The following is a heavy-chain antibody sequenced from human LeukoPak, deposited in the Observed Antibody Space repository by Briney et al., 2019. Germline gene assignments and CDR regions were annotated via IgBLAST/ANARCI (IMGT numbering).Heavy chain of an antibody. CDR3: ARVRLAGGNPFDY. Sequence: GGSLRLSCAASGFTFSDQYMDWVRQAPGKGLEWVGRSRNKAKSYTTEYAASAKGRFIISRDNSMNSVYLQMNGLKTEDTAVYYCARVRLAGGNPFDYWGQGTLVTVSS. V-gene: IGHV3-72*01. CDR2: SRNKAKSYTT. CDR1: GFTFSDQY. D-gene: IGHD1-26*01. J-gene: IGHJ4*02.